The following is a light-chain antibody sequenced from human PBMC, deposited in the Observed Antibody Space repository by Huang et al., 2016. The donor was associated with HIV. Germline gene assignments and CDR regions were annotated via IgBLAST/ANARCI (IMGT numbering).Light chain of an antibody. CDR1: PSVSSN. J-gene: IGKJ1*01. Sequence: EIVMTQSAATLSVSPGERATLSCRASPSVSSNLAWYQQKPGQEPRLLIFGASTRATGVPARFSGSGSGTEFTLIISSLQSEDFAVYYCQQYDNWPPTFGQGTKVKIK. V-gene: IGKV3-15*01. CDR3: QQYDNWPPT. CDR2: GAS.